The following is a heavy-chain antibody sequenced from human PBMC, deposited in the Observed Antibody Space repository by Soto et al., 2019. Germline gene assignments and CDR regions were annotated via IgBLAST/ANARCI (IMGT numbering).Heavy chain of an antibody. V-gene: IGHV3-30*18. Sequence: GGSLRLSCAASGFTFSSYGMHWVRQAPGKGLEWVAVISYDGSNKYYADSVKGRFTISRDNSKNTLYLQMNSLRAEDTAVYYCAKDLTGTPWRSLQKYGMDVWGQGTTVTVSS. CDR3: AKDLTGTPWRSLQKYGMDV. J-gene: IGHJ6*02. D-gene: IGHD1-7*01. CDR1: GFTFSSYG. CDR2: ISYDGSNK.